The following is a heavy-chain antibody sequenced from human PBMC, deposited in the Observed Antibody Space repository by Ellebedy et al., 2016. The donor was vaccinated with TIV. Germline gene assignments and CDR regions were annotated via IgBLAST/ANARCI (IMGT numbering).Heavy chain of an antibody. J-gene: IGHJ5*02. CDR1: GGTFSSYA. CDR3: ARDTTMIEYNWFDP. D-gene: IGHD3-22*01. Sequence: SVKVSXXASGGTFSSYAISWVRQAPGQGLEWMGGIIPIFGTANYAQKFQGRVTITADESTSTAYMELSSLRSEDTAVYYCARDTTMIEYNWFDPWGQGTLVTVSS. CDR2: IIPIFGTA. V-gene: IGHV1-69*13.